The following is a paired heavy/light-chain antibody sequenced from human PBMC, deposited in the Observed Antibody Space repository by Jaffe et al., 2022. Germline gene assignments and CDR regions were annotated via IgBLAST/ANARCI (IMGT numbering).Light chain of an antibody. J-gene: IGKJ3*01. Sequence: EIVLTQSPVTLSLSPGERATLSCRASQSVSSYLAWYQQKPGQAPRLLIYGASNRATGIPARFSGSGSGTDFTLTISSLEPEDFAVYYCQQRSNWPLITFGPGTKVDIK. V-gene: IGKV3-11*01. CDR1: QSVSSY. CDR2: GAS. CDR3: QQRSNWPLIT.
Heavy chain of an antibody. Sequence: QVQLVDSGGGLVKPGGSLRLSCAASGFTFSDYYMTWIRQAPGKGLEWVSYISNGGDSIYYADSVKGRFTISRDNAKNLVYLQMNSLRAEDTAVYYCARENWYPDIWGRGTLVTVSS. CDR1: GFTFSDYY. CDR3: ARENWYPDI. CDR2: ISNGGDSI. V-gene: IGHV3-11*01. J-gene: IGHJ2*01.